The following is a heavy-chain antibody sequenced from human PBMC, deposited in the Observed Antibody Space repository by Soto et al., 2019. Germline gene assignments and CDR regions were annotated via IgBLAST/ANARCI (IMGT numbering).Heavy chain of an antibody. D-gene: IGHD5-12*01. CDR3: ATKYSGYDFDY. CDR2: INHSGST. CDR1: GGSFSGYY. Sequence: SETLSLTCAVYGGSFSGYYWSWIRQPPGKGLEWIGEINHSGSTNYNPSLKSRVTISVDTSKNQFSLNLSSVTAADTAVYYCATKYSGYDFDYWGQGTLVTVSS. V-gene: IGHV4-34*01. J-gene: IGHJ4*02.